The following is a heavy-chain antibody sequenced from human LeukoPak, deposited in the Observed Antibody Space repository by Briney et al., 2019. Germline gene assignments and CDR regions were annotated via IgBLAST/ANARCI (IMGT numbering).Heavy chain of an antibody. V-gene: IGHV3-30*03. CDR1: GFTFSSYA. CDR2: ISNDGSNK. D-gene: IGHD1-26*01. Sequence: GGSLRLSCEAAGFTFSSYAMSWVRQAPGKGLEWVAVISNDGSNKYYTDSVKGRFTISRDNSKNTLYLQMNSLRTEDTAVYYCARDRRAGGVGEFDPWGQGTLVTVSS. CDR3: ARDRRAGGVGEFDP. J-gene: IGHJ5*02.